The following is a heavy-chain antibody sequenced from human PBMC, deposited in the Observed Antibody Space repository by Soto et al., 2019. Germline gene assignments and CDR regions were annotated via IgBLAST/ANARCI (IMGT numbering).Heavy chain of an antibody. CDR1: GLNFGLSF. Sequence: PGGSLRLSCAASGLNFGLSFMIWMRQRPGKGLEWVSFISHNSDYTNYADSVRGRFTISRDNDKSSIYLQMNSLRAEDSAVYYCAKDRTVAARNFDYWGQGTQVTVSS. CDR3: AKDRTVAARNFDY. V-gene: IGHV3-11*05. J-gene: IGHJ4*02. D-gene: IGHD6-6*01. CDR2: ISHNSDYT.